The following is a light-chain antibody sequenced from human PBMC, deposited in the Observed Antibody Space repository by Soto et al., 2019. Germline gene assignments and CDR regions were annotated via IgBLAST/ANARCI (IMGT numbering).Light chain of an antibody. Sequence: QSVLTQPPSVSEAPGQRVTISCTGSSSNIGAGYEAHWYQQVPGTAPKLLIYENNNRPSGVPDRFSGSKSGTSAPLAITGLQAEDLAEYYCQSYDSSLSGYVFGTGTKVTVL. J-gene: IGLJ1*01. V-gene: IGLV1-40*01. CDR3: QSYDSSLSGYV. CDR2: ENN. CDR1: SSNIGAGYE.